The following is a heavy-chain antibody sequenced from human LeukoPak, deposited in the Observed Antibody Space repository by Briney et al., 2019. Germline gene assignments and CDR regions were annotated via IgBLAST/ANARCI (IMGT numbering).Heavy chain of an antibody. D-gene: IGHD4-17*01. Sequence: ASVKVSCKASGYTFTSYYMHWVRQAPGQGLEWMGIINPSGGGTSYAQKFQGRVTMTRDTSTSTVYMELSSLRSEDTAVYYCARARSSVTTVTTPGYWGQGTLVTVSS. J-gene: IGHJ4*02. CDR1: GYTFTSYY. V-gene: IGHV1-46*01. CDR3: ARARSSVTTVTTPGY. CDR2: INPSGGGT.